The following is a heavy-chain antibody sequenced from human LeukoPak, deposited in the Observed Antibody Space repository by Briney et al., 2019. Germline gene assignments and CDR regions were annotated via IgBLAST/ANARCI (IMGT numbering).Heavy chain of an antibody. D-gene: IGHD6-19*01. CDR2: VSGSGRNT. J-gene: IGHJ4*02. CDR3: AKDPGSGWYEGFDY. V-gene: IGHV3-23*01. Sequence: GGSLRLSCAGSGFTFSNYAMTWVRQAPGKGLEWVSSVSGSGRNTFYPDSVEGRFTISRDNSKNTVYPQMNSLRADDTAVCYCAKDPGSGWYEGFDYWGQGTLVTVSS. CDR1: GFTFSNYA.